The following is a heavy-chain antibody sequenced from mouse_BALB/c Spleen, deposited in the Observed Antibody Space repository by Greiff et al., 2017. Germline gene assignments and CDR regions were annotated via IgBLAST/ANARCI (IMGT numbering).Heavy chain of an antibody. Sequence: QVQLKGSGPGLVAPSQSLSITCTVSGFSLTSYGVHWVRQPPGKGLEWLGVIWAGGSTNYNSALMSRLSISKDNSKSQVFLKMNSLQTDDTAMYYCASYYGGFAYWGQGTLVTVSA. V-gene: IGHV2-9*02. D-gene: IGHD1-1*01. CDR3: ASYYGGFAY. CDR2: IWAGGST. CDR1: GFSLTSYG. J-gene: IGHJ3*01.